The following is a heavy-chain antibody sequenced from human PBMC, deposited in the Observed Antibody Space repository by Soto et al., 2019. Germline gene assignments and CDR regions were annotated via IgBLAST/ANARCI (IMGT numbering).Heavy chain of an antibody. CDR1: GDSVYSNSAA. V-gene: IGHV6-1*01. CDR3: PKGRSSGNYNP. D-gene: IGHD3-10*01. CDR2: TYYRSKWST. Sequence: SQTLSLTCAISGDSVYSNSAAWNWFRQSPSRGLEWLGRTYYRSKWSTNYEESVKSRITINPDTSKNQFSLQLKSVTPDDTAVYYCPKGRSSGNYNPWGQGTLVTVSS. J-gene: IGHJ5*02.